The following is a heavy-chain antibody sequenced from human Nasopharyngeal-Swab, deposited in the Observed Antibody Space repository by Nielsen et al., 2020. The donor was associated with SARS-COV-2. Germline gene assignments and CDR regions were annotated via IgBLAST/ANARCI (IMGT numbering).Heavy chain of an antibody. V-gene: IGHV4-31*02. J-gene: IGHJ6*02. Sequence: IRQPPGKGLEWIGYIYYTGSTYCNPSLKSRVTISVDTSKNQFSLELTSVTAADTAVYYCARYPSSSWSSYGMDVWGQGTTVTVSS. CDR2: IYYTGST. D-gene: IGHD6-13*01. CDR3: ARYPSSSWSSYGMDV.